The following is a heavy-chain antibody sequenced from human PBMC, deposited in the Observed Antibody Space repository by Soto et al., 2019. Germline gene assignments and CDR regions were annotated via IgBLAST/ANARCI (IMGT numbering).Heavy chain of an antibody. CDR2: ISGSGTT. J-gene: IGHJ6*02. CDR1: GFTFSSYA. V-gene: IGHV3-23*01. Sequence: GGSLRLSCAASGFTFSSYAMNWVRQAPGKGLEWVSTISGSGTTSYTDSVKGRFTISRDNSKNTLYLQMNSLRTEDTAVCYCAKDLGSSGWRGMDVWGQGTTVTVSS. CDR3: AKDLGSSGWRGMDV. D-gene: IGHD6-19*01.